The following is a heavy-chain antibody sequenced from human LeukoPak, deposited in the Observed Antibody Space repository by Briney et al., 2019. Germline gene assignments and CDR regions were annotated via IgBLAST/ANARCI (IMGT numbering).Heavy chain of an antibody. V-gene: IGHV1-18*01. D-gene: IGHD5-24*01. CDR2: ISAYNGNT. J-gene: IGHJ6*03. Sequence: ASVKVSCKASGYTFTSYGISWVRQAPGQGLEWMGWISAYNGNTNYAQKLQGRVTMTTDTSTSTAYMELRSLRSDDTAVYYCARLNYYYYYYYMDVWGKGTTVTVSS. CDR3: ARLNYYYYYYYMDV. CDR1: GYTFTSYG.